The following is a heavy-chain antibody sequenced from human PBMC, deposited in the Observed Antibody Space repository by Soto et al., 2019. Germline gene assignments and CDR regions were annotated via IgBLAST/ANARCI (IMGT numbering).Heavy chain of an antibody. D-gene: IGHD3-3*01. J-gene: IGHJ3*02. CDR3: ARDFGWAGAFDI. Sequence: ETLSLTCTVSGGSISSXXWSWIRQPPGKGLEWIGYIYYSGSTNYNPSLKSRVTISVDTSKNQFSLKLSSVTAADTAVYYCARDFGWAGAFDIWGQGTMVTVSS. V-gene: IGHV4-59*01. CDR2: IYYSGST. CDR1: GGSISSXX.